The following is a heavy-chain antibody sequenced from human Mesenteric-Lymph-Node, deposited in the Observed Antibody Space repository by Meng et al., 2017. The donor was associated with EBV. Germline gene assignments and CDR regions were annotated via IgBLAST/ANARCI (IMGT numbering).Heavy chain of an antibody. V-gene: IGHV4-4*02. CDR3: ARVGQWLPIDY. Sequence: QVSGPGLGMPSGISSLTCAVSGGAISSSNWWSLVLQPPGKGLEWIGEIYHRGSNTYNPSLKSRVTISVDKSKNQFSLNLSSVSAADTAVYYCARVGQWLPIDYWGQGTLVTVSS. CDR2: IYHRGSN. J-gene: IGHJ4*02. D-gene: IGHD6-19*01. CDR1: GGAISSSNW.